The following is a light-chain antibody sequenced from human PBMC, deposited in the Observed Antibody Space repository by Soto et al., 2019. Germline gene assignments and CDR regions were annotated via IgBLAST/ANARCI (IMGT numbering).Light chain of an antibody. Sequence: EFVLTPSPVTLSFSPGERAPVSSRVSQTVRNNYLAWYQQKPGQAPRLLIYDASSRATGIPDRFSGGGSGTDFTLTISRLEPEDFAVYYCQQFSSYPLTFGGGTKVDIK. J-gene: IGKJ4*01. CDR1: QTVRNNY. CDR2: DAS. CDR3: QQFSSYPLT. V-gene: IGKV3-20*01.